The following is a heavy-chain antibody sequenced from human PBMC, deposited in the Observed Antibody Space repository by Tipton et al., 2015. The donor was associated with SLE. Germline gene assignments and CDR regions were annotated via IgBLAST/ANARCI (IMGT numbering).Heavy chain of an antibody. CDR1: GGSISSGDYY. CDR3: ASFPYGYYMDV. CDR2: IYYSGIT. V-gene: IGHV4-30-4*01. Sequence: TLSLTCTVSGGSISSGDYYWSWIRQPPGKGLEWIGYIYYSGITHYNPSLKSRVTISVDTSKNQFSLKLSSVTAADTAVYYCASFPYGYYMDVWGKGTTVTVSS. J-gene: IGHJ6*03. D-gene: IGHD2-8*01.